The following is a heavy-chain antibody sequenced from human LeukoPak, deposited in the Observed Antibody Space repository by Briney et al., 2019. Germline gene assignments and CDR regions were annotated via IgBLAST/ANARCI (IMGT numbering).Heavy chain of an antibody. J-gene: IGHJ4*02. V-gene: IGHV3-30-3*01. CDR3: ARGRGYYDILTGYFDY. CDR2: ISYDGSNK. D-gene: IGHD3-9*01. Sequence: GGSLRLSCAASGFTFSSYAMHWVRQAPGKGLEWVAVISYDGSNKYYADSVKGRFTISRDNSKNTLYLQMNSLRAEDTAVYYCARGRGYYDILTGYFDYWGQGTLVTVSS. CDR1: GFTFSSYA.